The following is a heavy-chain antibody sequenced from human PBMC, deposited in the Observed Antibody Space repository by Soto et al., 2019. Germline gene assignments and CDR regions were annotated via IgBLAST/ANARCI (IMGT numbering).Heavy chain of an antibody. J-gene: IGHJ4*02. D-gene: IGHD3-9*01. CDR3: ARDVGLDSDDFFAY. Sequence: GGSLRLSCTASGFTFTSYGMGWVRQAPGKGLQWVSTIRGDGGQTHYTDSVKGRFSISRDNSRNTVYLQMDSLRAEDTAMYFCARDVGLDSDDFFAYWGQGTQVTVSS. CDR2: IRGDGGQT. V-gene: IGHV3-23*01. CDR1: GFTFTSYG.